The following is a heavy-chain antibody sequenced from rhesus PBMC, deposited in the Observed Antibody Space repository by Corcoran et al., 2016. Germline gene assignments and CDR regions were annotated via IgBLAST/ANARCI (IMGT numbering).Heavy chain of an antibody. CDR2: ISGICGTT. CDR3: ASYQDTGYRFDV. CDR1: GTSLSDKW. V-gene: IGHV4-80*01. Sequence: QVQLQESGPGLIKPSETLSLTCTVSGTSLSDKWLSWIRHAPGRGMECIWEISGICGTTKVNPSLKRRGTVSKDASKNHFSLTLNSVTAADTAVYYGASYQDTGYRFDVWGPGVLVTVSS. D-gene: IGHD3-28*01. J-gene: IGHJ5-1*01.